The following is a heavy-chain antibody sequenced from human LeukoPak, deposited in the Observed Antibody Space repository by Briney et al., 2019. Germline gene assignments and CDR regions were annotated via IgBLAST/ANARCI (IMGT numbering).Heavy chain of an antibody. Sequence: GGSLRLSCAASGFTFSNHWIHWVRQGSGKGPVWVSRINSDGRSTSYADSVKGRFTISRDNAKNTLFLQMNRLRAEDTAVYYCARGTSSWRNGLDVWGQGTTVTVSS. J-gene: IGHJ6*02. CDR2: INSDGRST. D-gene: IGHD6-13*01. CDR1: GFTFSNHW. CDR3: ARGTSSWRNGLDV. V-gene: IGHV3-74*01.